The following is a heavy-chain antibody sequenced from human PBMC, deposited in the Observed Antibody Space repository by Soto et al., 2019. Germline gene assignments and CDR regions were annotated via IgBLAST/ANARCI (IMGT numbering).Heavy chain of an antibody. V-gene: IGHV1-18*01. CDR1: GYTFTSYG. CDR2: ISAYNGNT. J-gene: IGHJ6*02. CDR3: ARVRGDIVVVPAATPYYYYGMDV. Sequence: ASVKVSCKASGYTFTSYGISWVRQAPGQGLEWMGWISAYNGNTNYAQKLQGRVTMTTDTSTSSAYMELRSLRSDDTAVYYCARVRGDIVVVPAATPYYYYGMDVWGQGTTVTVSS. D-gene: IGHD2-2*01.